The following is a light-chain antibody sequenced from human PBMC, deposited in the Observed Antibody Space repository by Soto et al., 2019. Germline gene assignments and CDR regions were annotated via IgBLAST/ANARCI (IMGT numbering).Light chain of an antibody. Sequence: EIVMTQSPATLSVSPGERATLSCRASQSVSSNLGWYQQKPGQAPRLLIYGASTRATGIPARFSGSGSGTEFTLTISSLQSEDFAVYYCQQYNDWPPSTFGQGTKLESK. V-gene: IGKV3-15*01. CDR2: GAS. J-gene: IGKJ2*01. CDR1: QSVSSN. CDR3: QQYNDWPPST.